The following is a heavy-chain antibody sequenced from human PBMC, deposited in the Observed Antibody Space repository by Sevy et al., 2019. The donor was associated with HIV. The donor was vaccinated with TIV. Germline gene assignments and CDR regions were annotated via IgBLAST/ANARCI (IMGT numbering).Heavy chain of an antibody. J-gene: IGHJ4*02. CDR3: ARVRWELRGTGYFDY. V-gene: IGHV4-4*07. CDR1: GGSISSYY. Sequence: SETLSLTCTVSGGSISSYYWSWIRQPAGKGLEWIGRFYTSGSTNYNPSLKSRVTMSVDTSKNQFSLKLSSVTAADTAVYYCARVRWELRGTGYFDYWGQGTLVTVSS. CDR2: FYTSGST. D-gene: IGHD1-26*01.